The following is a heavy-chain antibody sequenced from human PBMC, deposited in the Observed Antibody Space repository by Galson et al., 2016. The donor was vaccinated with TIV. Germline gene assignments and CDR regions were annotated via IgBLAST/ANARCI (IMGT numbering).Heavy chain of an antibody. V-gene: IGHV1-8*01. Sequence: SVKVSCKASGYTFSSYDINWVRQATGQGLEWVGWMNPSNGNTGLAQNFQGRVTMTRDTSITTAYMDLGRLTSDDTAVYYCATETGSSGMDVWDQGTTVTVSS. J-gene: IGHJ6*02. CDR1: GYTFSSYD. D-gene: IGHD3-10*01. CDR2: MNPSNGNT. CDR3: ATETGSSGMDV.